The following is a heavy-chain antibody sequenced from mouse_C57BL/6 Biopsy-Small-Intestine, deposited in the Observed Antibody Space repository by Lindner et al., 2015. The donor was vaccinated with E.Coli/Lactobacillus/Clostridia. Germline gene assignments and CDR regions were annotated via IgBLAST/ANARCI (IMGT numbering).Heavy chain of an antibody. J-gene: IGHJ4*01. CDR3: ARGFDGYYYAMDY. CDR1: GYTFTGYW. CDR2: ILPGSGST. Sequence: VQLQESGAELMKPGASVKLSCKATGYTFTGYWIEWVKQRPGHGLEWIGEILPGSGSTSYNEKSKGKATFTADTSSNTAYMQLSSLTTEDSAIYYCARGFDGYYYAMDYWGQGTSVTVSS. V-gene: IGHV1-9*01. D-gene: IGHD2-3*01.